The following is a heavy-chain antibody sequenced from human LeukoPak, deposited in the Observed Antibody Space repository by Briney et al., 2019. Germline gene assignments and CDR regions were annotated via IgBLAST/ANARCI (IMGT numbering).Heavy chain of an antibody. Sequence: GGSLRLSCPASGFTFSSHAMSWVRQAPGKGLEWVSSITGSGVSTNNADSVKGRFTISRDNSENTLYLQMNSLRVEDTAVYYCVKTSSGYYYFDYWGQGTLVTVSS. J-gene: IGHJ4*02. CDR3: VKTSSGYYYFDY. CDR2: ITGSGVST. V-gene: IGHV3-23*01. D-gene: IGHD3-22*01. CDR1: GFTFSSHA.